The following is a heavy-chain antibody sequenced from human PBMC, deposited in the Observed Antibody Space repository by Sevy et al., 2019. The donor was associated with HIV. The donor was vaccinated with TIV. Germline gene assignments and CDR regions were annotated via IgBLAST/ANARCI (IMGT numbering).Heavy chain of an antibody. CDR3: ARLKLHYDPYYFDL. V-gene: IGHV3-53*01. J-gene: IGHJ4*02. Sequence: GGSLRLSCAASGFSVSSNYMSWVRQAPGKGPEWVSVLYSGGRISYADSVQGRFTISRDNSKNTLYLQMNSLRAEDTAVYYCARLKLHYDPYYFDLWGQGTLVTVSS. CDR1: GFSVSSNY. D-gene: IGHD3-16*01. CDR2: LYSGGRI.